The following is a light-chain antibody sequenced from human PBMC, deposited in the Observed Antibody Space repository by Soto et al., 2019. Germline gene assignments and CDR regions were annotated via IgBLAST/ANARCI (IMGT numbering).Light chain of an antibody. J-gene: IGLJ2*01. V-gene: IGLV1-47*01. Sequence: QSVLTQPPSASGTPGQRVTISCSGSSSNIGSNYVYWYQQLPGTAPKLLIYRNNQRPSGVPDRLSGSKSGTSASLAISGLRYEAEADYYCAAWVDSLSGVVFGGGTKLTVL. CDR3: AAWVDSLSGVV. CDR2: RNN. CDR1: SSNIGSNY.